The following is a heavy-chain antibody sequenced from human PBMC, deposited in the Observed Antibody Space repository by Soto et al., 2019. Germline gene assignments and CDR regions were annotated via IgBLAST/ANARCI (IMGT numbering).Heavy chain of an antibody. Sequence: VQLLESGGGLVQPGGSLRLSCAASGFTFSSYAMRWVRQAPGKGLEWVSAISGSGGSTYYADSVKGRFIISRDNSKNTLYLQMNSLRAEDTAVYYCARRGSGSYYDYWGQGTLVTVSS. CDR2: ISGSGGST. D-gene: IGHD1-26*01. CDR3: ARRGSGSYYDY. V-gene: IGHV3-23*01. CDR1: GFTFSSYA. J-gene: IGHJ4*02.